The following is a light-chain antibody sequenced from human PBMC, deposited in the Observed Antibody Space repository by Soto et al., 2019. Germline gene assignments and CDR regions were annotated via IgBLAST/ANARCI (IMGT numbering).Light chain of an antibody. Sequence: DIQMTQSPSSLSASVGDRVTITCRARQGISNYLAWYQQKPGTVPKLLIYAASILQSGVPSRFSGSGSGTDFTLTISSLQPEDVATYYCQKYNSAPRTFGQGTKVEIK. J-gene: IGKJ1*01. CDR2: AAS. CDR1: QGISNY. CDR3: QKYNSAPRT. V-gene: IGKV1-27*01.